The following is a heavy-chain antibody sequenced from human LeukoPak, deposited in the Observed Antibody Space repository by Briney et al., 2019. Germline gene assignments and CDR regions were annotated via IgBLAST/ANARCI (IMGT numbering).Heavy chain of an antibody. D-gene: IGHD3-10*01. J-gene: IGHJ4*02. CDR3: ASGGRGVVAN. CDR1: GGSFSGYY. Sequence: PSETLSLTCAVYGGSFSGYYWSWIRQPPGKGLEWIGEINHSGSTNYNPSLKSRVTISVDTSKNQFSLKLSSVTAADTAVYYCASGGRGVVANWGQGTLVTVSS. V-gene: IGHV4-34*01. CDR2: INHSGST.